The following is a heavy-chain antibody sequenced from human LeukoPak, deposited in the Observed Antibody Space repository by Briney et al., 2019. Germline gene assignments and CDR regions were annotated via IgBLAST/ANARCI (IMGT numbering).Heavy chain of an antibody. CDR2: INDGASEK. J-gene: IGHJ4*02. CDR1: GLTFNSYW. D-gene: IGHD5-12*01. V-gene: IGHV3-7*01. Sequence: PGGSLRLSCADSGLTFNSYWMSWIRQTPGKGLEWVANINDGASEKCYVDSVWGRLTISMYNDKNSLVLQMNSLRPKDTAVYYCARDSGHTGYDLLDYWGQGALVTVSS. CDR3: ARDSGHTGYDLLDY.